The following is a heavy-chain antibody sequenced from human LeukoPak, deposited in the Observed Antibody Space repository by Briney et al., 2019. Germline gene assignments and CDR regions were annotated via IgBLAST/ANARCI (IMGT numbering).Heavy chain of an antibody. J-gene: IGHJ6*03. Sequence: GSSVKVSCKASGGTFSSYAISWVRQAPGQGLEWVGGIIPIFGTANYAQKFQGRVTITADESTSTAYMELSSLRSEDTAVYYCAREPAVTIEPNYYYYYYMDVWGKGTTVTVSS. CDR2: IIPIFGTA. CDR3: AREPAVTIEPNYYYYYYMDV. V-gene: IGHV1-69*01. CDR1: GGTFSSYA. D-gene: IGHD4-17*01.